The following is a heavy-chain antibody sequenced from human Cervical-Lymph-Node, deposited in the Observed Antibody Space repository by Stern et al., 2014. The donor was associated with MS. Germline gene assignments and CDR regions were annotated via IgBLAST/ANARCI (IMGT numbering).Heavy chain of an antibody. CDR3: ARQTTAWASDV. D-gene: IGHD1-14*01. V-gene: IGHV5-51*01. CDR1: GFKFSIYW. CDR2: IYPGDSET. Sequence: EVQLVQSGAELIRPGESLKISCKGSGFKFSIYWIAWVRQMPGKGLEWMGSIYPGDSETRYSPSFQGQVTMSADKSTITAYLQWSSLNASDTAMYFCARQTTAWASDVWGQGTLVTVSS. J-gene: IGHJ4*02.